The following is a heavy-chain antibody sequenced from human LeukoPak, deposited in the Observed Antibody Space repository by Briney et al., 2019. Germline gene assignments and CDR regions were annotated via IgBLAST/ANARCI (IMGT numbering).Heavy chain of an antibody. Sequence: SETLSLTCTVSGGSISSYYWSWIRQPPGKGLEWIGYIYTSGSTNYNPPLKSRVTISVDTSKNQFSLKLSSVTAADTAVYYCARLKYSSSSYWFDPWGQGTLVTVSS. J-gene: IGHJ5*02. CDR3: ARLKYSSSSYWFDP. V-gene: IGHV4-4*09. CDR2: IYTSGST. D-gene: IGHD6-6*01. CDR1: GGSISSYY.